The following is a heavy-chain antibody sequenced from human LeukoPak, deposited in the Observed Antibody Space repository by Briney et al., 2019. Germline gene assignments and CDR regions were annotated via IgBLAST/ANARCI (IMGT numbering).Heavy chain of an antibody. CDR3: ASTVGGSESYYNDH. D-gene: IGHD3-10*01. CDR2: IWYDGSNK. CDR1: GFTFRNYG. V-gene: IGHV3-33*01. J-gene: IGHJ4*02. Sequence: PGGSLRLSCAASGFTFRNYGMHWVRQAPGKGLEWVAIIWYDGSNKYYADSVKGRFTVSRENSKNTLYLQMNSLRAEDTAVYYCASTVGGSESYYNDHWGQGTLVSVSS.